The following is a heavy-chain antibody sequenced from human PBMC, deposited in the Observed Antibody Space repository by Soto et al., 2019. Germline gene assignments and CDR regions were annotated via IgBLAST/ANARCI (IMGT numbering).Heavy chain of an antibody. V-gene: IGHV1-3*01. CDR3: AREGRYSSGWAVGWFDL. CDR1: GYTFTSYA. CDR2: INAGNGNT. D-gene: IGHD6-19*01. Sequence: ASVKVSCKASGYTFTSYAMHWVRQAPGQRLEWMGWINAGNGNTKYSQKFQGRVTITRDTSASTAYMELSSLRSEDTAVYYCAREGRYSSGWAVGWFDLWGPGTLVTLSS. J-gene: IGHJ5*02.